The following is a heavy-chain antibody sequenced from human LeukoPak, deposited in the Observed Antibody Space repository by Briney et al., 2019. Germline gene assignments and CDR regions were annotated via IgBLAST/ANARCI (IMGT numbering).Heavy chain of an antibody. D-gene: IGHD5-18*01. V-gene: IGHV3-23*01. CDR2: ISGSGGST. CDR1: GFTFNSYA. CDR3: AKSLGRQPPYYYYYMDV. J-gene: IGHJ6*03. Sequence: GGSLRLSCEASGFTFNSYAMSWVRQAPGKGLEWVSTISGSGGSTYYADSVKGRFSISRDNSNNTLYLQMNSLRAEDTAVYYCAKSLGRQPPYYYYYMDVWGKGTTVTVSS.